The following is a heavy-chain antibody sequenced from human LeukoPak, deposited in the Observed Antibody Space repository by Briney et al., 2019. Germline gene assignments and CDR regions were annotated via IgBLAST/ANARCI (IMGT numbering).Heavy chain of an antibody. Sequence: QSGGSLTLSCAASGFYFSIYSMNWVRQAPAKGLEWVSYITISSTAIYYADSVKGRFTISRENAKNSLYLQRNSRRVEDTAIYYCAGGDYNWNGFDPWGQGTLVTVSS. V-gene: IGHV3-48*01. CDR3: AGGDYNWNGFDP. J-gene: IGHJ5*02. CDR2: ITISSTAI. D-gene: IGHD1-20*01. CDR1: GFYFSIYS.